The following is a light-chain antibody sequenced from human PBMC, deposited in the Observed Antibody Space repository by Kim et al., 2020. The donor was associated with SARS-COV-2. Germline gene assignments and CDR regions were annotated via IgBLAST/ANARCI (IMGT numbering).Light chain of an antibody. CDR1: QTVTSNY. CDR2: GAS. J-gene: IGKJ1*01. V-gene: IGKV3-20*01. CDR3: QQYGSSPAT. Sequence: SPGERATPSCGASQTVTSNYLAWYQQKPGQAPRLLIYGASSRATGISDRFSGSGSGTDFTLTISRLEPEDFAVYYCQQYGSSPATFGQGTKVDIK.